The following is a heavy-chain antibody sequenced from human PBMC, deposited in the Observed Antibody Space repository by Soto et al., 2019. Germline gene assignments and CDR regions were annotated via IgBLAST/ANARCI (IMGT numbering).Heavy chain of an antibody. CDR1: GGSFSGYY. Sequence: SETLSLTCAVYGGSFSGYYWTWIRQHPGKGLEWIGEINHSGSTNQNPSLKSRLSISVDTSKNQFSLKLRSVTAADTAVYYCVRGVTLKLAVQREANDKCYCESWGKGKKVIVSS. V-gene: IGHV4-34*01. J-gene: IGHJ4*02. D-gene: IGHD3-22*01. CDR3: VRGVTLKLAVQREANDKCYCES. CDR2: INHSGST.